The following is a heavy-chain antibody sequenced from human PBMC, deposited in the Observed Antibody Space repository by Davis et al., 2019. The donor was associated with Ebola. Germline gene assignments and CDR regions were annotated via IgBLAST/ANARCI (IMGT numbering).Heavy chain of an antibody. J-gene: IGHJ5*02. D-gene: IGHD2-15*01. Sequence: SETLSLTCAVYGGSFSGYYWSWIRQPPGKGLEWIGEINHSGSTNYNPSLKSRVTISVDTSKNQFSLKLSSVTAADTAVYYCARDRWDIVVVVAAPSLFDPWGQGTLVTVSS. CDR2: INHSGST. CDR1: GGSFSGYY. CDR3: ARDRWDIVVVVAAPSLFDP. V-gene: IGHV4-34*01.